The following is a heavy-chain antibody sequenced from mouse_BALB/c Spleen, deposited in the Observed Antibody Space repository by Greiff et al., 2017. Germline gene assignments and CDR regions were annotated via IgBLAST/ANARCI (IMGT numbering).Heavy chain of an antibody. CDR2: ISDGGSYT. CDR3: AREGNTTACAY. J-gene: IGHJ3*01. CDR1: GFTFSDYY. Sequence: EVKLVESGGGLVKPGGSLKLSCAASGFTFSDYYMYWVRQTPEKRLEWVATISDGGSYTYYPDSVKGRFTISRDNAKNNLYLQMSSLKSEDTAMYYCAREGNTTACAYWGQGTLVTVSA. D-gene: IGHD1-2*01. V-gene: IGHV5-4*02.